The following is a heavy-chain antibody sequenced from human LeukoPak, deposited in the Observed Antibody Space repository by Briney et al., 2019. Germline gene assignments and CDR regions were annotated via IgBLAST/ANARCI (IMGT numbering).Heavy chain of an antibody. CDR1: GYTFTSYD. J-gene: IGHJ5*02. V-gene: IGHV1-18*01. Sequence: ASVKVSCEASGYTFTSYDISWVRQAPGQGLEWMGWISAYNGNTNYAQKLQGRVTMTTDTSTSTAYMELRSLRSDDTAVYYCARAVHENWFDPWGQGTLVTVSS. CDR2: ISAYNGNT. CDR3: ARAVHENWFDP.